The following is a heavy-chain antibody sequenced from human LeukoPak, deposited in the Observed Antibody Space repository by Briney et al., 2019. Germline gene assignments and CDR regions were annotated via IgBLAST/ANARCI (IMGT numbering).Heavy chain of an antibody. CDR3: ARDRVSGDPTRAYDAFDI. Sequence: SVKVSCKASGGTFSSYAISWVRQAPGQGLEWMGGIIPIFGTANYAQKFQGRVTITTDESTSTAYMELSSLRSEDTAVYYCARDRVSGDPTRAYDAFDIWGQGTMVTVSS. CDR2: IIPIFGTA. V-gene: IGHV1-69*05. CDR1: GGTFSSYA. D-gene: IGHD7-27*01. J-gene: IGHJ3*02.